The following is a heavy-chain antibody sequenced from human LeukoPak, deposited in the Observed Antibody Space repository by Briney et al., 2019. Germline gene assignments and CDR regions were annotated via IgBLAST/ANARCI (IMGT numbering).Heavy chain of an antibody. J-gene: IGHJ2*01. CDR1: GFRFVDYG. CDR3: TRGQERHWYFDL. V-gene: IGHV3-49*03. D-gene: IGHD1-1*01. Sequence: GGSLSLSGTISGFRFVDYGVSWFRQAPGKGREWLAFIASRPYGGTTQYAASMKGRFIISRDDSKNIAYLQMNSLKVEDTAVYYCTRGQERHWYFDLWGRGTLVTVSS. CDR2: IASRPYGGTT.